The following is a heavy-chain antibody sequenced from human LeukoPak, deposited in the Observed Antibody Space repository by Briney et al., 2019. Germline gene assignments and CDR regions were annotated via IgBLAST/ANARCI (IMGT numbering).Heavy chain of an antibody. V-gene: IGHV1-2*02. D-gene: IGHD3-3*01. Sequence: ASVKVFCKTSGYTFTDYYIHWVRQAPGQGLEWMGWINTKTGRTSFARTFQGRVTMTRDPSITTVYMDMAWLTSDDTAIYFCARADFIDAGPYLIAPWGQGTLVTVSS. CDR1: GYTFTDYY. CDR2: INTKTGRT. J-gene: IGHJ5*02. CDR3: ARADFIDAGPYLIAP.